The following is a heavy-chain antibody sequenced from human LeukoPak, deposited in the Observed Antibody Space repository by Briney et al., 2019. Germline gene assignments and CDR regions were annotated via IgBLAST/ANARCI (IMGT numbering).Heavy chain of an antibody. D-gene: IGHD1-14*01. V-gene: IGHV4-4*07. CDR2: IYTSGST. CDR1: DGSMISYH. Sequence: SETLSLTCSVSDGSMISYHWSWIRQPAGKGLEWIGRIYTSGSTDYNPSLMSRVTMSVDTSKNQFSLKLRSMTAADTAVYYCARAKKPVNVFDVWGKGTIVTVFS. CDR3: ARAKKPVNVFDV. J-gene: IGHJ3*01.